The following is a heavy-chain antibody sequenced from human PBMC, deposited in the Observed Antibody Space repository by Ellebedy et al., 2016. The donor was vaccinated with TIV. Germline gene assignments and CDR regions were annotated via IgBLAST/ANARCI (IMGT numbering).Heavy chain of an antibody. Sequence: AASVKVSCKASGHTFTSYGISWVRQAPGQGLEWLGWISTNNGNTNYAQKFQDRVTLTTDTSTSTAYMELRGLRSDDTAVYYCVRDLSWGNAEMSIMTWWFDAWGQGALVTVSS. V-gene: IGHV1-18*04. CDR3: VRDLSWGNAEMSIMTWWFDA. J-gene: IGHJ5*02. D-gene: IGHD5-24*01. CDR1: GHTFTSYG. CDR2: ISTNNGNT.